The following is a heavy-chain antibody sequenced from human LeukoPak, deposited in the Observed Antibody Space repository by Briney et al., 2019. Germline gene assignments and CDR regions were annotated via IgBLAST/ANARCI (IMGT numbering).Heavy chain of an antibody. CDR2: IYHSGST. CDR3: ARDTGRGVIIGNYNWFDP. J-gene: IGHJ5*02. D-gene: IGHD3-10*01. Sequence: SGTLSLTYAVSGGSISSSNWWSWVRQPPGKGLEWIGEIYHSGSTNYNPSLKSRVTISVDKSKNQFSLKLSSVTAADTAVYYCARDTGRGVIIGNYNWFDPWGQGTLVTVSS. V-gene: IGHV4-4*02. CDR1: GGSISSSNW.